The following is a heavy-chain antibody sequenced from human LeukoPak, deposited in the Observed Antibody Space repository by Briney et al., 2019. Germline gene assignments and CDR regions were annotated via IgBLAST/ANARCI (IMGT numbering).Heavy chain of an antibody. CDR3: ARGPHGDYVSGAFDI. CDR1: GYTFTGYY. CDR2: INPNSGGT. D-gene: IGHD4-17*01. V-gene: IGHV1-2*02. J-gene: IGHJ3*02. Sequence: ASVKVSCKASGYTFTGYYMHWVRQAPGQGLEWMGWINPNSGGTNYAQKFQGRVTMTRDTSISTAYMELSRLGSDDTAVYYCARGPHGDYVSGAFDIWGQGTMVTVSS.